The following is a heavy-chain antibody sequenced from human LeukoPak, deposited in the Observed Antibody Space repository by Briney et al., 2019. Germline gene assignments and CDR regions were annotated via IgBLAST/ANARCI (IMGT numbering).Heavy chain of an antibody. CDR3: ARAQSSSSLYSGSYHFDY. CDR2: ISSSGSTI. J-gene: IGHJ4*02. D-gene: IGHD1-26*01. CDR1: GFTFSSYE. Sequence: GGSLRLSCAASGFTFSSYEMNWVRQAPGKGLEWVSYISSSGSTIYYADSVKGRFPISRDNAKNSLYLQMNSLRAEDTAVYYCARAQSSSSLYSGSYHFDYWGQGTLVTVSS. V-gene: IGHV3-48*03.